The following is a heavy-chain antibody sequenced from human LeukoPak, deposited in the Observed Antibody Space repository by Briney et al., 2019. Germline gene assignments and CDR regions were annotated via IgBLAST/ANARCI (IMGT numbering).Heavy chain of an antibody. Sequence: PGESLKISCKASGYSFTSYWNGCVRQLPGKGLEWMGIIYPGDSDTRYSPSFQGQVTISADKSISTAYLQWSSLKASDTAMYYCARSALGRYFDWLFSPFDYWGQGTLVTVSS. CDR1: GYSFTSYW. V-gene: IGHV5-51*01. CDR3: ARSALGRYFDWLFSPFDY. CDR2: IYPGDSDT. J-gene: IGHJ4*02. D-gene: IGHD3-9*01.